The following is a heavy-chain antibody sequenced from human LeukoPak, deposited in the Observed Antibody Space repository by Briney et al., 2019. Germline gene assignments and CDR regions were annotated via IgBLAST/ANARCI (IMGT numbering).Heavy chain of an antibody. CDR1: GSGFTSYW. Sequence: GESLKISFKGSGSGFTSYWIGWGRRMPGKGLEWMGIIYPGDSDTRYSPSFQGQVTISADKSISTAYLQWSSLKASDTAMYYCARRAPLGGMDVWGQGTTVTVSS. J-gene: IGHJ6*02. CDR2: IYPGDSDT. V-gene: IGHV5-51*01. D-gene: IGHD7-27*01. CDR3: ARRAPLGGMDV.